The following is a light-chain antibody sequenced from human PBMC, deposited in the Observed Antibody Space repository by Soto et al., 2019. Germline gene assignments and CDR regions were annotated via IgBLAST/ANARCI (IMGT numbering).Light chain of an antibody. Sequence: NQTTQSPSTLSGSVGDRVTITCRASQTISSWLAWYQQKPGKAPKLLIYRASTLKSGVPSRFSGSGSGTEFTLTISSLQPDDFATYYCQHYNSYSEAFGQGTKVDIK. CDR1: QTISSW. J-gene: IGKJ1*01. CDR3: QHYNSYSEA. V-gene: IGKV1-5*03. CDR2: RAS.